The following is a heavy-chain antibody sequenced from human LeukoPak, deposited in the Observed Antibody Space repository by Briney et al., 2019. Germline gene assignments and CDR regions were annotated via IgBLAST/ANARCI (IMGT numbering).Heavy chain of an antibody. CDR3: ATGRSIRYFDY. D-gene: IGHD3-9*01. CDR2: VHYSGST. J-gene: IGHJ4*02. CDR1: GVSIFIYY. Sequence: SETLSLTCSVSGVSIFIYYWNWIRQPPGKGLEWIGYVHYSGSTNYNPSLKSRVTISVDTSKSQFSLKLSSATAADTAVYYCATGRSIRYFDYWGQGTLLTVSS. V-gene: IGHV4-59*08.